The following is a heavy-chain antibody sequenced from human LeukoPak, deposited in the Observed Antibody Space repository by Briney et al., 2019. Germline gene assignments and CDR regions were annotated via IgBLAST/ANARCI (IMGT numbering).Heavy chain of an antibody. Sequence: PSETLSLTCTVSGGSISSNYWSWIRQPPGKGLEWIGYIYNSGSTNYNPSLKSRVTISVDTSKNQFSLKVRSVTAADTAVYYCARLAHGAYVWGTNRLYVFDHWGQGTLVTVSS. J-gene: IGHJ4*02. CDR2: IYNSGST. CDR1: GGSISSNY. D-gene: IGHD3-16*02. V-gene: IGHV4-59*01. CDR3: ARLAHGAYVWGTNRLYVFDH.